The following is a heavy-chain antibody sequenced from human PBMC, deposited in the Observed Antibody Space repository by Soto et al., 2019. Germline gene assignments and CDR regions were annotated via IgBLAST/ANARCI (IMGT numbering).Heavy chain of an antibody. CDR2: IYPGDSDT. Sequence: GESLKISCKGSGYSFTSYWIGWVRQMPGKGLEWMGIIYPGDSDTRYSPSFQGQVTISADKSISTAYLQWSSLKASDTAMYYCARQVTDYYDSSGYTYYYYCMDVWGQGTTVTVSS. D-gene: IGHD3-22*01. V-gene: IGHV5-51*01. CDR1: GYSFTSYW. CDR3: ARQVTDYYDSSGYTYYYYCMDV. J-gene: IGHJ6*02.